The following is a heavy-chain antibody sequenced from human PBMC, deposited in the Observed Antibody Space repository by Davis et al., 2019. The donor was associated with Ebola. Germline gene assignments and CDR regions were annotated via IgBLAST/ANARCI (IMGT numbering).Heavy chain of an antibody. CDR1: GFTFSSYA. CDR3: AKSPYSNYGPFDY. D-gene: IGHD4-11*01. V-gene: IGHV3-23*01. J-gene: IGHJ4*02. CDR2: ISGSGGST. Sequence: GESLKISCAASGFTFSSYAMSWVRQAPGKGLEWVSAISGSGGSTYYADSVKGRFTISRDNSKNTLYLQMNSLRAEDTAVYYCAKSPYSNYGPFDYWGQGTLVTVSS.